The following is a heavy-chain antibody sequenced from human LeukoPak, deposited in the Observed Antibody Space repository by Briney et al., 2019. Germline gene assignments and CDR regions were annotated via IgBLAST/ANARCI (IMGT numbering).Heavy chain of an antibody. J-gene: IGHJ6*02. D-gene: IGHD1-26*01. CDR1: GGTFSSYA. CDR2: ISAYNGNT. Sequence: ASVKVSCKASGGTFSSYAISWVRQAPGQGLEWMGWISAYNGNTNYAQKLQGRVTMTTDTSTSTAYMELRSLRSDDTAVYYCARDGPGRGYYYGMDVWGQGTTVTVSS. V-gene: IGHV1-18*01. CDR3: ARDGPGRGYYYGMDV.